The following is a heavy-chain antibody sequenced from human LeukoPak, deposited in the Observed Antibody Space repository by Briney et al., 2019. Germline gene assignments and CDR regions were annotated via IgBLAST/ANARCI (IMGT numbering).Heavy chain of an antibody. CDR3: ARGLYYDSSGSDFDY. CDR1: GGSFSGYY. V-gene: IGHV4-59*01. Sequence: PSETLSLTCAVYGGSFSGYYWSWIRQPPGKGLEWIGYIYYSGSTNYNPSLKSRVAISVDTSKNQFSLKLSSVTAADTAVYYCARGLYYDSSGSDFDYWGQGTLVTVSS. D-gene: IGHD3-22*01. CDR2: IYYSGST. J-gene: IGHJ4*02.